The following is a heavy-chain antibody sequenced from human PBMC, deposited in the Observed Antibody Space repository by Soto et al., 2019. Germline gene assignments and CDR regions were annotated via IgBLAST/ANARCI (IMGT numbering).Heavy chain of an antibody. CDR2: FDREDGET. V-gene: IGHV1-24*01. J-gene: IGHJ4*02. CDR1: GYFLTALS. CDR3: AHGEGIVKSIVYFDS. Sequence: ASVKVSCKVSGYFLTALSIHWVRQAPGKGLEWMGGFDREDGETIYAQKFQGRVTMTEDTSTDSAYMEPSSLTSEDTAIYYCAHGEGIVKSIVYFDSWGQGTLVTASS. D-gene: IGHD1-26*01.